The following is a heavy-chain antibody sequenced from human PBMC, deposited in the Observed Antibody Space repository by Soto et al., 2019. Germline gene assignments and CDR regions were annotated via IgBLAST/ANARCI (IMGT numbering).Heavy chain of an antibody. CDR3: ARDQDADYYYYYGMDV. J-gene: IGHJ6*02. Sequence: GALRISCAASGFTFSSYAMHWVRQSPGKGLEWVAVISYDGSNKYYADSVKGRFTISRDNSKNTLYLQMNSLRAEDTAVYYCARDQDADYYYYYGMDVWGQGTTVTVSS. V-gene: IGHV3-30-3*01. CDR1: GFTFSSYA. D-gene: IGHD2-15*01. CDR2: ISYDGSNK.